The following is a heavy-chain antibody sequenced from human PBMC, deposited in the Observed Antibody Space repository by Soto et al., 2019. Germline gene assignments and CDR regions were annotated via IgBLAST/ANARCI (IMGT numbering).Heavy chain of an antibody. CDR2: TYYKSKWYN. CDR1: GDSVSSNSAA. CDR3: ARVGGTGKEFDY. D-gene: IGHD7-27*01. J-gene: IGHJ4*01. Sequence: SETLSLTCAISGDSVSSNSAAWNWIRQSPSRGLEWLGRTYYKSKWYNDYAVSVKSRITINPDTSKKQFSLQLNSVTPEDTAVYYCARVGGTGKEFDYWGHGTLVTVSS. V-gene: IGHV6-1*01.